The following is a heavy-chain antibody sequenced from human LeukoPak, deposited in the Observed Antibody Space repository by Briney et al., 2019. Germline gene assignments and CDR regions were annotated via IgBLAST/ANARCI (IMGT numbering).Heavy chain of an antibody. J-gene: IGHJ4*02. CDR1: GYTFTGYY. CDR3: ARGHPTYYYDNGGYHALAY. D-gene: IGHD3-22*01. Sequence: ASVKVSCKASGYTFTGYYMHWVRQAPGQGLEWMAWISVYNGNTNYAQNLQGRVTMTTDTSTNTAYMELRSLRSDDTAVYYCARGHPTYYYDNGGYHALAYWGQGTLVIVSS. CDR2: ISVYNGNT. V-gene: IGHV1-18*04.